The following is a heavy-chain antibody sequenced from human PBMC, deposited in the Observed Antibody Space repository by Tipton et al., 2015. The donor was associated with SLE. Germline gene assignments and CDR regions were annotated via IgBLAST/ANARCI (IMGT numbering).Heavy chain of an antibody. V-gene: IGHV3-30*02. Sequence: SLRLSCAASGFTFSSYGMHWVRQAPGKGLEWVAFIRYDGSNKYYADSVKGRFTISRDNSKNTLYLQMNSLRAEDTAVYYCAKDRLLVFDYWGQGTLVTVSS. CDR3: AKDRLLVFDY. CDR1: GFTFSSYG. CDR2: IRYDGSNK. D-gene: IGHD5-12*01. J-gene: IGHJ4*02.